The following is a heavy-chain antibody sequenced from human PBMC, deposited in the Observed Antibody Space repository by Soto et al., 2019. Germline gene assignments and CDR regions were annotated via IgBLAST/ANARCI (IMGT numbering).Heavy chain of an antibody. CDR2: TTAILGTR. CDR1: GDTLSHYG. Sequence: QVQLVQSGAEVKKPGSSVKVSCKASGDTLSHYGVSWVRQVPGKGLEWMGGTTAILGTRDYAQKFQGRMRLHGDVSTTTSYMELNSLTSDDTAVYYCAAGDSSDTGDHWGEGTLVTVSS. V-gene: IGHV1-69*01. J-gene: IGHJ4*02. D-gene: IGHD5-18*01. CDR3: AAGDSSDTGDH.